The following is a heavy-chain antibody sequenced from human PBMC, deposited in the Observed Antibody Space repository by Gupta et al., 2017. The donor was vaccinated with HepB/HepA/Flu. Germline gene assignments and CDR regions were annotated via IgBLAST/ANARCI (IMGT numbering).Heavy chain of an antibody. CDR2: ITAGGSST. CDR1: GFTFSSYG. V-gene: IGHV3-23*01. J-gene: IGHJ4*02. D-gene: IGHD6-13*01. Sequence: EVQLLESGGGLVQPGGSLRLSCVASGFTFSSYGMTWVRQAPGKGLEWVSAITAGGSSTYYADSVKGRFTISRDNSKNTLYLQMNSLRAEDTAVYYCARFLTSSWTRGADYWGQGTLVTVSS. CDR3: ARFLTSSWTRGADY.